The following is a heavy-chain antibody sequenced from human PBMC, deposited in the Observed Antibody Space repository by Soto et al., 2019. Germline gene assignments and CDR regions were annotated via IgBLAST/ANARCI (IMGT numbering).Heavy chain of an antibody. D-gene: IGHD2-2*01. Sequence: PGGSLRLSCAASGFTFSSYGMHWVRQAPGKGLEWVAVISYDGSNKYYADSVKGRFTISRDNSKNTLYLQMNSLRAEDTAVYYCAKDPVGYQWVYCFHPWGQATLVTVSS. CDR2: ISYDGSNK. CDR3: AKDPVGYQWVYCFHP. CDR1: GFTFSSYG. J-gene: IGHJ5*02. V-gene: IGHV3-30*18.